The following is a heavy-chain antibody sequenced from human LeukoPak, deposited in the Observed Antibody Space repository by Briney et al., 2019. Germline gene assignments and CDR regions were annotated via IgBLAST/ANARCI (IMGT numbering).Heavy chain of an antibody. J-gene: IGHJ6*02. CDR3: AASQYYYYYGMDV. Sequence: SETLSLTCVVYGGSFSGYYWSWIRQPPGKGLEWIGEINHSGSTNYNPSLKSRVTISVDTSKNQFSLKLSSVTAADTAVYYCAASQYYYYYGMDVWGQGTTVTVSS. V-gene: IGHV4-34*01. CDR1: GGSFSGYY. CDR2: INHSGST.